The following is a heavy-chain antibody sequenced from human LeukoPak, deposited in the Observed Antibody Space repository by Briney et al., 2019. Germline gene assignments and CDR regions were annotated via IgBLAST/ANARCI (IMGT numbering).Heavy chain of an antibody. CDR2: IYYSGST. CDR3: ARLGSYFDY. CDR1: GGSINSYY. V-gene: IGHV4-59*01. Sequence: SETLSLTCIVSGGSINSYYWSWIRQPPGKGLEWIGYIYYSGSTNYNPSLKSRVTMSVDTSKNQFSLKLNSVTAADTAVYYCARLGSYFDYWGQGTLVTVSS. J-gene: IGHJ4*02. D-gene: IGHD1-26*01.